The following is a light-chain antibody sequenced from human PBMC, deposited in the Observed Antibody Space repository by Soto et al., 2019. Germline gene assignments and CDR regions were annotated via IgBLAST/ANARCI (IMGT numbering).Light chain of an antibody. J-gene: IGLJ1*01. CDR1: SSNIGSNY. Sequence: QSVLTQPPSASGTPGQRVTISCSGSSSNIGSNYVYWYQQLPGTAPKLLIYSNNQRPSGVPARFSGSKSGISASLAISGLQSEDEGDYYCAAWDHSLNGHVFGSGTKLTVL. CDR3: AAWDHSLNGHV. CDR2: SNN. V-gene: IGLV1-44*01.